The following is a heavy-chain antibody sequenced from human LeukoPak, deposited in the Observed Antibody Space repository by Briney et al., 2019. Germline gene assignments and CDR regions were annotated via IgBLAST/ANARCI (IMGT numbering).Heavy chain of an antibody. CDR1: GGTFSSYA. J-gene: IGHJ4*02. CDR2: IIPILGIA. D-gene: IGHD6-19*01. Sequence: ASVKVSCKASGGTFSSYAISWVRQAPGQGLEWMGRIIPILGIANYAQKFQGRVTITADKSTSTAYMELSSLRSEDTAVYYCARGGIAVAGSDYWGQGTLVTVSS. CDR3: ARGGIAVAGSDY. V-gene: IGHV1-69*04.